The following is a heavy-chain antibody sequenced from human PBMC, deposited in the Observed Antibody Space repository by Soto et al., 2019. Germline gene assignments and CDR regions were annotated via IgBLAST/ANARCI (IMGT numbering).Heavy chain of an antibody. CDR1: GASLDRSNYY. D-gene: IGHD3-10*01. V-gene: IGHV4-39*01. Sequence: LSLTCNVSGASLDRSNYYWDWIRQSPGKGLEWIGTTYYNGNAYYNPSLRSRVTMSVDTSKNQFSLKLMSVTAADTAVYYCARSHGSGSYSSFDPWGQGTLVTVSS. CDR2: TYYNGNA. J-gene: IGHJ5*02. CDR3: ARSHGSGSYSSFDP.